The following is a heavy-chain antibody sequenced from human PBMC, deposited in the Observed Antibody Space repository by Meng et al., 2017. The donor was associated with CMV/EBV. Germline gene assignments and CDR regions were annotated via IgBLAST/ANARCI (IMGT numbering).Heavy chain of an antibody. CDR2: IYYSGST. J-gene: IGHJ6*02. V-gene: IGHV4-61*01. Sequence: SETLSLTCTVSGGSVSSGSYYWSWILQPPGKGLEWIGYIYYSGSTNYNPSLKSRVTISVDTSKNQFSLKLSSVTAADTAVYYCARSYYYYYGMDVWGQGTTVTVSS. CDR1: GGSVSSGSYY. CDR3: ARSYYYYYGMDV.